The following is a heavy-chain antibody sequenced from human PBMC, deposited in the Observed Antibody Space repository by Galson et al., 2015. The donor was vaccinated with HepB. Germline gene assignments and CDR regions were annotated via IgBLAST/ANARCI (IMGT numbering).Heavy chain of an antibody. CDR3: ARHEGSLEPLVGWFDP. D-gene: IGHD1-26*01. CDR1: GYSFTSYW. V-gene: IGHV5-51*01. Sequence: QSGAEVKKPGESLKISCNGSGYSFTSYWIGWVRQMPGKGLEWMGIIYPGDSDTRYSPSFQGQVTISADKSISTAYLQWSSLKASDTAMYYCARHEGSLEPLVGWFDPWGQGTLVTVSS. J-gene: IGHJ5*02. CDR2: IYPGDSDT.